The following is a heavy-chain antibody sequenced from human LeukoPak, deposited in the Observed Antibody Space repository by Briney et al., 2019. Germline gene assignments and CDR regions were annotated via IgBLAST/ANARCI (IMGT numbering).Heavy chain of an antibody. D-gene: IGHD5-18*01. CDR3: ARPRGYSSGHWDY. CDR1: GGSFSAYY. J-gene: IGHJ4*02. V-gene: IGHV4-39*02. Sequence: TSETLSLTCAVYGGSFSAYYWGWIRQPPGKGLEWIATIYYSGITYYTPSLKSRVIISVDTSKNHLSLKLNSVTAADTAVYYCARPRGYSSGHWDYWGQGTLVTVSS. CDR2: IYYSGIT.